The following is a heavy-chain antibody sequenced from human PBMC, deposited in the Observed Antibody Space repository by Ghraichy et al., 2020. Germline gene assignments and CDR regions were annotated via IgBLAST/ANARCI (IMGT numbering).Heavy chain of an antibody. CDR2: IKSDGRST. CDR1: GFTPSNYW. CDR3: AREYCSGGRCFFGTGGSHFDY. J-gene: IGHJ4*02. V-gene: IGHV3-74*01. Sequence: GESLRLSCAASGFTPSNYWMHWVRQGPGKGLVWVSRIKSDGRSTTYADSVKGRFTISRDNAKNTLYLQMNSLRGEDTAVYYCAREYCSGGRCFFGTGGSHFDYWGQGTLVTVSS. D-gene: IGHD2-15*01.